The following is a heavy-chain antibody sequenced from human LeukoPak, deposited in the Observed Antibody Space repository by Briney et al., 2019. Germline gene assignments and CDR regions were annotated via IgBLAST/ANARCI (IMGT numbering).Heavy chain of an antibody. Sequence: GESLRISCKCSGYSFTSYWIGWVRQMPGKGLEWMGLIYPGDSDTRYSPSFQGQVTISADKSISTAYLQWSSLKASDTAMYYCARLDYSNLNWFDPWGQGTLVTVSS. CDR2: IYPGDSDT. CDR3: ARLDYSNLNWFDP. CDR1: GYSFTSYW. D-gene: IGHD4-11*01. V-gene: IGHV5-51*01. J-gene: IGHJ5*02.